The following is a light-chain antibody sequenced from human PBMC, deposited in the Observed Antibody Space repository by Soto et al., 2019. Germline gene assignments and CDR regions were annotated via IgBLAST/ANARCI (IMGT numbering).Light chain of an antibody. CDR2: DAS. CDR3: QQYNSYSRA. Sequence: DIQMTQSPSTLSASVGDRVTITCRASQSISHFLAWYQQKPGKVPKLLLYDASNLGIGVPSRFSGSGSGTHFTLTSSGLQPDDVTTYYCQQYNSYSRAFGQGTKVDLK. CDR1: QSISHF. V-gene: IGKV1-5*01. J-gene: IGKJ1*01.